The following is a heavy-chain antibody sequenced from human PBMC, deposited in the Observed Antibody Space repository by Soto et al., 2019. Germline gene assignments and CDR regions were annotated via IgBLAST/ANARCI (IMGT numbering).Heavy chain of an antibody. J-gene: IGHJ5*02. CDR3: ARVVLTGLFDP. Sequence: ASVKVSCKASGYTFTSYYMHWVRQAPGQGLEWMGIINPSGGSTSYAQKFQGRVTMTRDTSTSTVYMELSSLRPEDTAVYYCARVVLTGLFDPWGQGTLVTVSS. CDR1: GYTFTSYY. D-gene: IGHD3-9*01. V-gene: IGHV1-46*03. CDR2: INPSGGST.